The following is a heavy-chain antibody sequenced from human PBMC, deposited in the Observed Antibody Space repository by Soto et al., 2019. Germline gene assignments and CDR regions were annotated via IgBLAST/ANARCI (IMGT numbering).Heavy chain of an antibody. D-gene: IGHD3-3*01. J-gene: IGHJ6*02. CDR1: AYSISSGNW. V-gene: IGHV4-28*01. Sequence: QVQLQESGPGLVKPADTLSLTCAVSAYSISSGNWWGWIRQPPGKGLAWIGYIYYNGTTYYNPSLMRLVTLFVDTSRIPIPLKVRSLTAVDTAVYYWARTFRYALWSGCPFYAMNVCGQGTTFIVSS. CDR2: IYYNGTT. CDR3: ARTFRYALWSGCPFYAMNV.